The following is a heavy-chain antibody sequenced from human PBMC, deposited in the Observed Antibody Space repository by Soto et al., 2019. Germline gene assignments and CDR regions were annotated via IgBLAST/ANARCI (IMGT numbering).Heavy chain of an antibody. Sequence: QVQLQQWGAGLLKPSETLSLTCAVYGGSFSGYYWSWIRQPPGKGLEWIGEINHSGSTNYNPSLKSRVTISVDTSKNQFSLKLSSVTAADTAVYYCASKRSGWPLLPFDYWGQGTLVTVSS. CDR2: INHSGST. D-gene: IGHD6-19*01. V-gene: IGHV4-34*01. J-gene: IGHJ4*02. CDR1: GGSFSGYY. CDR3: ASKRSGWPLLPFDY.